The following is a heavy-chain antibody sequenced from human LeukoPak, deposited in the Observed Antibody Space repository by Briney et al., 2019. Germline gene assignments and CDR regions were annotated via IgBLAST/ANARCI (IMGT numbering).Heavy chain of an antibody. CDR3: ARPDPSYFGAFDI. D-gene: IGHD1-26*01. J-gene: IGHJ3*02. Sequence: GGSLRLSCAPPGFTSSIYWMTRVRQAPGKGLEWVANIKHDGGEKYYVDSVKGRFTISRDHAKNSLYLQMVTLSDEDTAVFYCARPDPSYFGAFDIWGQGTMVTVSS. CDR2: IKHDGGEK. V-gene: IGHV3-7*04. CDR1: GFTSSIYW.